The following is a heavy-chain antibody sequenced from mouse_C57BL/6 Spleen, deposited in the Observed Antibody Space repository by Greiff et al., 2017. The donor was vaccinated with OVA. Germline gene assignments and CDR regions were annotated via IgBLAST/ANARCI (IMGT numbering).Heavy chain of an antibody. Sequence: EVKLMESGGGLVKPGGSLKLSCAASGFTFSSYAMSWVRQTPEKRLEWVATISDGGSYTYYPDNVKGRFTISRDNAKNNLYLQMGHLKSEDTAMYYCARGDDYDRPWFAYWGQGTLVTVSA. J-gene: IGHJ3*01. V-gene: IGHV5-4*03. CDR3: ARGDDYDRPWFAY. CDR1: GFTFSSYA. D-gene: IGHD2-4*01. CDR2: ISDGGSYT.